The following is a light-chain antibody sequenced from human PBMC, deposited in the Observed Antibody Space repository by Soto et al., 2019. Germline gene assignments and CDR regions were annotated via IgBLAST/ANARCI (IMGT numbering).Light chain of an antibody. CDR1: QRVSSN. CDR3: QQYNNWPLT. V-gene: IGKV3-15*01. CDR2: GAS. J-gene: IGKJ1*01. Sequence: EIVVTQSPATLSVSPGERATLSCRASQRVSSNLAWYQQKPGQAPRLLIYGASTRATGIPARFSGSGSGTEITLTISSLQSEDFAVYSCQQYNNWPLTFGQGTKVDIK.